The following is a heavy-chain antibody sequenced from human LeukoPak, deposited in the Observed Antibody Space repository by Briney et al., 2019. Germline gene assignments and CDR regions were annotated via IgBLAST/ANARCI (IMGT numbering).Heavy chain of an antibody. V-gene: IGHV3-53*01. D-gene: IGHD5-18*01. CDR3: AGYVDTAMVV. Sequence: GGPLRLSCAASGFTFSSYAMSWVRQAPGKGLEWVSVIYSGASTYYADSVKGRFTISRDNSKNTLYLQINSLRAGDTAVYYCAGYVDTAMVVWGQGTLVTVSS. J-gene: IGHJ4*02. CDR2: IYSGAST. CDR1: GFTFSSYA.